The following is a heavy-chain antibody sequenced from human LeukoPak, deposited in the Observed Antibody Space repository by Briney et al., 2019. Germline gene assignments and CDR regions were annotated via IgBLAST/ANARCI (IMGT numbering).Heavy chain of an antibody. V-gene: IGHV6-1*01. D-gene: IGHD3-3*01. CDR3: FLPPYDFWSGYYRDY. J-gene: IGHJ4*02. Sequence: SQTLSLTCAISGDSVSNNSAAWDWIRQSPSRGLEWLGRTYYRSTWYNDYAVSVKSRITINADTSKNHFSLQLNSVTPEDTAVYYCFLPPYDFWSGYYRDYWGQGTLVTVSS. CDR1: GDSVSNNSAA. CDR2: TYYRSTWYN.